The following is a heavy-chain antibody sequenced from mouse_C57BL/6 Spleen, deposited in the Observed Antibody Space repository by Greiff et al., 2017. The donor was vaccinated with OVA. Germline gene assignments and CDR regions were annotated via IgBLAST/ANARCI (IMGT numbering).Heavy chain of an antibody. CDR2: IYPGDGDT. J-gene: IGHJ1*03. V-gene: IGHV1-80*01. D-gene: IGHD2-4*01. CDR1: GYAFSSYW. CDR3: ARKTGYDYDEYFDV. Sequence: VQLQQSGAELVKPGASVKISCKASGYAFSSYWMNWVKQRPGKGLEWIGQIYPGDGDTNYNGKFKGKATLTADKSSSTAYMQLSSLTSEDSAVYFCARKTGYDYDEYFDVWGTGTTVTVSS.